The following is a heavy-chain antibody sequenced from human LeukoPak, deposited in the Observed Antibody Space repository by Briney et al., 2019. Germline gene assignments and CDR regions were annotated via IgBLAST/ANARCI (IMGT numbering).Heavy chain of an antibody. D-gene: IGHD3-22*01. Sequence: GGPLRLSCAASGFTFTSYAMSWVRQAPGKGLEWVSAISDSGGSTYYADSVKGRFTISRDNSKNTLYLQMNSLRAEDTAVYYCAKNHNSNGYHTDDAFDVWGQGTMVTVSS. CDR2: ISDSGGST. CDR1: GFTFTSYA. V-gene: IGHV3-23*01. J-gene: IGHJ3*01. CDR3: AKNHNSNGYHTDDAFDV.